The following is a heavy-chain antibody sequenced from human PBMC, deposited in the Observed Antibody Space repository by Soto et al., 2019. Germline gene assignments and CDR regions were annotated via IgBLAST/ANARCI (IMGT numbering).Heavy chain of an antibody. J-gene: IGHJ4*02. D-gene: IGHD1-26*01. V-gene: IGHV1-58*01. CDR1: GFTFTSSA. CDR3: AEVTWWSYFPGTEN. CDR2: IVVGSGNT. Sequence: SVKVSCKASGFTFTSSAVQWVRQARGQRLEWIGWIVVGSGNTNYAQKFQERVTITRDMSTSTAYMELSSLRSEDTAVYYCAEVTWWSYFPGTENWGQGTLVTVSS.